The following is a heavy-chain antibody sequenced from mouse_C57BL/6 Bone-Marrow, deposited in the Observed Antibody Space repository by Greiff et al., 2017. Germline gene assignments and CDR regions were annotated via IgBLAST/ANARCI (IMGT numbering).Heavy chain of an antibody. CDR1: GYAFTNYL. CDR3: ARSKNWDSWFSY. J-gene: IGHJ3*01. D-gene: IGHD4-1*01. V-gene: IGHV1-54*01. CDR2: INPGSGGT. Sequence: VKLMESGAELVRPGTSVKVSCKASGYAFTNYLIEWVKQRPGQGLEWIGVINPGSGGTNYNEKFKGTATLTADNSSSTAYMQLRSLTSEDAAVYFCARSKNWDSWFSYWGQGTLVTVSA.